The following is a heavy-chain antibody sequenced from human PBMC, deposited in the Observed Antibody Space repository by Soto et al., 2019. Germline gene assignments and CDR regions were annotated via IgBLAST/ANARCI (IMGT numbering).Heavy chain of an antibody. D-gene: IGHD3-10*01. V-gene: IGHV4-59*01. CDR2: IYYSGST. CDR1: GGSISSYY. J-gene: IGHJ6*03. Sequence: SETLSLTCTVSGGSISSYYWSWIRQPPGKGLEWIGYIYYSGSTNYNPSLKSRVTISVDTSKNQFSLKLSSVTAADTAVYYCAREAKGELPRAYYYYYMDVWGKGTTVTVSS. CDR3: AREAKGELPRAYYYYYMDV.